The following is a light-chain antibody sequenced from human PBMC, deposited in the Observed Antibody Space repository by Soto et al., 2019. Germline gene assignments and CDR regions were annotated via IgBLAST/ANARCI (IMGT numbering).Light chain of an antibody. CDR1: QSVGNN. CDR3: QQYDDWPPST. J-gene: IGKJ1*01. V-gene: IGKV3-15*01. CDR2: DTS. Sequence: VVMTQSPATLSVSPGERATLSCRASQSVGNNLAWYQQKPGQAPRLLIYDTSTRATGIPARFSGSGSGTEFTLTINSLQSEDFAVYFCQQYDDWPPSTLGQGTKVDIK.